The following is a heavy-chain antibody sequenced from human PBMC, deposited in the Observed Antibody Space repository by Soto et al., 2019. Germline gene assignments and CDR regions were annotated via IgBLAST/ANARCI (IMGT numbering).Heavy chain of an antibody. J-gene: IGHJ6*02. CDR2: INPNSGGT. Sequence: QVQLVQSGAEVKKPGASVKVSCKASGYTFTGYYMHWVRQAPGQGLEWMGWINPNSGGTNYAQKFQGWVTMTRDTSISTAYMEMSRLRSDDKAVYYCARDIMRGYNWNDIYYYGMDVWGQGTTVTVSS. V-gene: IGHV1-2*04. D-gene: IGHD1-1*01. CDR1: GYTFTGYY. CDR3: ARDIMRGYNWNDIYYYGMDV.